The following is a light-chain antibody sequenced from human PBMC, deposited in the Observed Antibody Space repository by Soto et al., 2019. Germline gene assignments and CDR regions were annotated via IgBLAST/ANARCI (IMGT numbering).Light chain of an antibody. CDR2: GAS. CDR3: QQYGSSGT. J-gene: IGKJ1*01. V-gene: IGKV3-20*01. Sequence: EIVLRQSPATLSVSPGEGATLSCRASLSVFSHLAWYQKKPGQAPRLLIFGASIRDTGIPDRFSGSGSGTDFTLTISRLEPEDFAVYYCQQYGSSGTFGQGTKVDIK. CDR1: LSVFSH.